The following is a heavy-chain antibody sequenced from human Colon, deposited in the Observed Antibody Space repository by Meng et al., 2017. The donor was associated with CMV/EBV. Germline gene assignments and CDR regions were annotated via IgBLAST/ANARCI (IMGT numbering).Heavy chain of an antibody. CDR2: IYYTGGT. CDR1: GGSISSPSYY. CDR3: TRETGASSLAY. J-gene: IGHJ4*02. Sequence: QVQLQESGPKLVKPSETLSLTCTVSGGSISSPSYYWAWVRQPPGKGLEWIGSIYYTGGTFYSPSLKSRVTISIDTSKNHFSLKLNSVTAADTAMYYCTRETGASSLAYWGQGILVTVSS. D-gene: IGHD6-13*01. V-gene: IGHV4-39*02.